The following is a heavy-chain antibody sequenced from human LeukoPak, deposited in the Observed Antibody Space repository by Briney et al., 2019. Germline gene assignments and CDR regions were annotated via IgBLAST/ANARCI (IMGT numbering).Heavy chain of an antibody. V-gene: IGHV4-4*02. CDR3: ARGRVYDYVWGSYRSSGNYYMDV. Sequence: SETLSLTCAVSGGSISSSNWWSWVRQPPGKGLEWIEEIYHSGSTNYNPSLKSRVTISVDKSKNQFSLKLSSVTAADTAVYYCARGRVYDYVWGSYRSSGNYYMDVWGKGTTVTVSS. CDR2: IYHSGST. CDR1: GGSISSSNW. D-gene: IGHD3-16*02. J-gene: IGHJ6*03.